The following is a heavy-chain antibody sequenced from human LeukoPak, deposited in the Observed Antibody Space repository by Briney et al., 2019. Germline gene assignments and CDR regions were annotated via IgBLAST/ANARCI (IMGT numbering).Heavy chain of an antibody. V-gene: IGHV3-74*01. CDR3: ARDRSVTADYYYYMDV. D-gene: IGHD2-21*02. CDR2: INSDGSST. CDR1: GFTFSSYW. J-gene: IGHJ6*03. Sequence: GGSLRLSCAASGFTFSSYWMHWVRQAPGKGLVWVSRINSDGSSTSYADSVKGRFTISRDNAKNTLYLQMNRLRAEDTAVYYCARDRSVTADYYYYMDVWGKGTTVSVSS.